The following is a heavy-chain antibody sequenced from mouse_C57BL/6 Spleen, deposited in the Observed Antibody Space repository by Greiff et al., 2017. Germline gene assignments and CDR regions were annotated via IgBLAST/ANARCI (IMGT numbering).Heavy chain of an antibody. CDR1: GFTFSDYY. V-gene: IGHV5-16*01. Sequence: EVQLVESEGGLVQPGSSMKLSCTASGFTFSDYYMAWVRQVPEKGLEWVANINHDGSSTYYQDSFKSRFIISRDNAKSILYLQMSSLKSEDTATYYCARFLYDCGYAMDDWGQGTSVTVSS. CDR3: ARFLYDCGYAMDD. J-gene: IGHJ4*01. CDR2: INHDGSST. D-gene: IGHD2-3*01.